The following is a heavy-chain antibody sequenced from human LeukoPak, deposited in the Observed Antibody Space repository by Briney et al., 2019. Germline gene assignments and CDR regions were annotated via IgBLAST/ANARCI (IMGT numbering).Heavy chain of an antibody. CDR3: ARPRRYGSGSNIAFDI. CDR2: IYPGDSDT. D-gene: IGHD3-10*01. V-gene: IGHV5-51*01. Sequence: GESLKISCKGSGYSFTSYWIAWVRQMPGKGLEWMGIIYPGDSDTRYSPSFQGQVTISADKSISTAYLQWSSLKASDTAMYYCARPRRYGSGSNIAFDIWGQGTMVTVSS. J-gene: IGHJ3*02. CDR1: GYSFTSYW.